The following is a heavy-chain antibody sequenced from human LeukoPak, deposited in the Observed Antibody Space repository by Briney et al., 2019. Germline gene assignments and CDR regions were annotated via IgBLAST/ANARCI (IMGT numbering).Heavy chain of an antibody. CDR3: ARARYIVATIPQYYYYYGMDV. D-gene: IGHD5-12*01. Sequence: ASVKVSCKASGYTFTSYGISWVRQAPGQGLDWMGWSSAYNGNTNYAQKLQGRVTMTTDTSTSTAYMELRSLRSDDTAVYYCARARYIVATIPQYYYYYGMDVWGQGTTVTVSS. V-gene: IGHV1-18*01. J-gene: IGHJ6*02. CDR1: GYTFTSYG. CDR2: SSAYNGNT.